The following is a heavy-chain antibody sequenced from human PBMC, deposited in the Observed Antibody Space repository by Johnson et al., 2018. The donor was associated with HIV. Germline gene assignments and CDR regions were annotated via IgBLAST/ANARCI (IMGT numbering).Heavy chain of an antibody. V-gene: IGHV3-30*18. CDR3: AKDMDRYYDFDAFDI. D-gene: IGHD3-3*01. J-gene: IGHJ3*02. Sequence: QEQRVEPEHSVVQPGRSPRLPSVAPPLTASNYGKHWVRQAPGTALELVAVISYYGSVKYYADAVKGRFTISRDNSKNTLYLQMNSLRAEDTALYYCAKDMDRYYDFDAFDIWGQGTMVTVSS. CDR2: ISYYGSVK. CDR1: PLTASNYG.